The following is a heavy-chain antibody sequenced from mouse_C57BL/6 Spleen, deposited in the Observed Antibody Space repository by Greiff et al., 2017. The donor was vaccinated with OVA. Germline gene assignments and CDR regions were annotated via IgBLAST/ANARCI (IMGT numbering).Heavy chain of an antibody. D-gene: IGHD2-2*01. J-gene: IGHJ3*01. Sequence: QVTLKESGPGILQSSQTLILTCSFSGFSLSTSGMGVSWIRQPSGTGLEWLAHIYWDDYKRYHPSLKSRLTISKDTSRNQVFLKITSVDTADTATYYFALSYGYDGAWFAYWGQGTMVTVSA. CDR2: IYWDDYK. CDR1: GFSLSTSGMG. V-gene: IGHV8-12*01. CDR3: ALSYGYDGAWFAY.